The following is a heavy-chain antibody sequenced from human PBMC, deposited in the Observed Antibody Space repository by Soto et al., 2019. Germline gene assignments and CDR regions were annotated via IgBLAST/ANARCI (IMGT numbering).Heavy chain of an antibody. Sequence: SETLSLTCTVSGGSISSGGYYWSWIRQHPGKGLEWIGYIYYSGSTYYNPSLKSRVTISVDTSKNQFSLKLSSVTAADTAVYYCARARITRQLVIINQPTYYYYGMDVWGQGTTVTVSS. CDR3: ARARITRQLVIINQPTYYYYGMDV. CDR2: IYYSGST. V-gene: IGHV4-31*03. D-gene: IGHD3-9*01. CDR1: GGSISSGGYY. J-gene: IGHJ6*02.